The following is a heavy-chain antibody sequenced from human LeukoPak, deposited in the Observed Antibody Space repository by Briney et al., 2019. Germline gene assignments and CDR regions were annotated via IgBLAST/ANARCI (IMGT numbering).Heavy chain of an antibody. V-gene: IGHV4-39*07. Sequence: SETLSLTCTVSGGSISSYYWGWIRQPPGKGLEWIGSIYYSGSTYYNPSLKSRVTISVDTSKNQFSLKLSSVTAADTAVYYCAREGSTYGGYAYFDYWGQGTLVTVSS. CDR3: AREGSTYGGYAYFDY. J-gene: IGHJ4*02. CDR2: IYYSGST. CDR1: GGSISSYY. D-gene: IGHD3-16*01.